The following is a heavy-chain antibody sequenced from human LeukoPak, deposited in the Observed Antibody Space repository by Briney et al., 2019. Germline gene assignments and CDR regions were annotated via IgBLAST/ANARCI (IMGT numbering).Heavy chain of an antibody. J-gene: IGHJ1*01. CDR2: ISGSGGST. V-gene: IGHV3-23*01. D-gene: IGHD3-10*01. CDR1: GFTFSSYW. CDR3: AKGWFGELFGSPLY. Sequence: PGGSLRLSCAASGFTFSSYWMHWVRQAPGKGLEWVSAISGSGGSTYYADSVKGRFTISRDNSKNTLYLQMNSLRAEDTAVYYCAKGWFGELFGSPLYWGQGTLVTVSS.